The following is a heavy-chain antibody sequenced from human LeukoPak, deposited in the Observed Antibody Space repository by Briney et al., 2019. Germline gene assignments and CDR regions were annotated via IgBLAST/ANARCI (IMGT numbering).Heavy chain of an antibody. CDR3: ASSYSSGWYGYWFDP. J-gene: IGHJ5*02. CDR2: MNPNSGNT. CDR1: GYTFTSYD. Sequence: ASVKVYCKASGYTFTSYDINWVRQATGQGLEWMGWMNPNSGNTGYAQKFQGRVTMTRNTSISTAYMELSSLRSEDTAVYYCASSYSSGWYGYWFDPWGQGTLVTVSS. V-gene: IGHV1-8*01. D-gene: IGHD6-19*01.